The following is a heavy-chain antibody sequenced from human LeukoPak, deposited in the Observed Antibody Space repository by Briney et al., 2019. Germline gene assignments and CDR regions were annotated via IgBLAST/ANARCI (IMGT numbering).Heavy chain of an antibody. D-gene: IGHD2/OR15-2a*01. CDR3: ARKDYFHFDY. Sequence: PSETLSLTCTVSGGSIGDFYWSWLRQPPGKGLEWIAYIHTSGSTNYNPSLKSRVTISADTSKNQFSLKLSSVTAADTAVYYCARKDYFHFDYWGQGTLVTVSS. CDR2: IHTSGST. CDR1: GGSIGDFY. V-gene: IGHV4-4*09. J-gene: IGHJ4*02.